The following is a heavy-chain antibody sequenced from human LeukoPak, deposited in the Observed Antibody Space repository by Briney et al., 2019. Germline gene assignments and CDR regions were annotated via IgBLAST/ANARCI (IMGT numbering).Heavy chain of an antibody. CDR3: ARPKLVLRYFDWYAFDI. V-gene: IGHV5-51*01. CDR1: GYSFTSYW. Sequence: GESLKISCKGSGYSFTSYWIGWVRQMPGKGLEWMGIIYPGDSDTRYSPSFQGQVTISADKSISTAYLQWSSLKASDTAMYYCARPKLVLRYFDWYAFDIWAKGQWSPSLQ. CDR2: IYPGDSDT. D-gene: IGHD3-9*01. J-gene: IGHJ3*02.